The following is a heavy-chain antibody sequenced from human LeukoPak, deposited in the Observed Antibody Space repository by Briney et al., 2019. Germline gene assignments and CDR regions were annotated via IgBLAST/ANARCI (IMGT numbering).Heavy chain of an antibody. J-gene: IGHJ4*02. CDR3: AKDPYDSGGYSATSFDH. V-gene: IGHV3-23*01. D-gene: IGHD3-22*01. CDR1: GFTFSSHA. Sequence: GGSLRLSCAASGFTFSSHAMSWVRQAPGKGLQWFSGISGSGGSTYYADSVRGRFTVSRDNSKNTLYLQMNSLRGEDTAVYYCAKDPYDSGGYSATSFDHWGQGTLVTVSS. CDR2: ISGSGGST.